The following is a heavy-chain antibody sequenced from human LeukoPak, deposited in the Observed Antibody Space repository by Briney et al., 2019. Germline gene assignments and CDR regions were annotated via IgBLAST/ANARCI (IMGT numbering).Heavy chain of an antibody. CDR3: ARRYGDYGIDWYFDL. CDR1: GYTFTGYY. J-gene: IGHJ2*01. CDR2: INPNSGGT. Sequence: ASVKVSCKASGYTFTGYYMHWVRQAPGQGLEWMGRINPNSGGTNYAQKFQGRVTMTRDTSISTAYMELSRLRSDDTAVYYCARRYGDYGIDWYFDLWGRGTLVTVSS. D-gene: IGHD4-17*01. V-gene: IGHV1-2*06.